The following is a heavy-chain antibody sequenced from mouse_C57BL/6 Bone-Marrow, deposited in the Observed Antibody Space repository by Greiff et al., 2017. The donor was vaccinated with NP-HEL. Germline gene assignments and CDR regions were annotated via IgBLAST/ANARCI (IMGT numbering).Heavy chain of an antibody. V-gene: IGHV2-2*01. J-gene: IGHJ1*03. CDR2: IWSGGST. Sequence: QVQLQQSGPGLVQPSQSLSITCTVSGFSLTSYGVHWVRQSPGKGLEWLGVIWSGGSTDYNAAFISRLSISKDNSKSQVFFKMNSLQAYDTAIYYCARKDYWYFDVWGTGTTVTVSS. CDR1: GFSLTSYG. CDR3: ARKDYWYFDV.